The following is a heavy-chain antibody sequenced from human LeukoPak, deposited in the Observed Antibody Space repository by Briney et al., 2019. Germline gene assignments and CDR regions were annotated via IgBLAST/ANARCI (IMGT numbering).Heavy chain of an antibody. D-gene: IGHD4-23*01. CDR1: GGSISSYY. Sequence: SETLSLTCTVSGGSISSYYWSWIRQPPGKGLEWIGYIYYSGSTNYNPSLKSRVTISVDTSKNQFSLKLSSVTAADTAVYYCARGLGVNWFDPWGQGTLVTVSS. V-gene: IGHV4-59*08. CDR2: IYYSGST. J-gene: IGHJ5*02. CDR3: ARGLGVNWFDP.